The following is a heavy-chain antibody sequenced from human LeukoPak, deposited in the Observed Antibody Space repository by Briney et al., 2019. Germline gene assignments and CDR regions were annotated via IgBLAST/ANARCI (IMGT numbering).Heavy chain of an antibody. J-gene: IGHJ3*02. D-gene: IGHD3-3*02. CDR2: FSNSGSS. CDR3: ARDLTGISAFDI. Sequence: SETLSLTCTVSGGSISSYSWSWIRQPPGKGLEWIGYFSNSGSSNYNPSLKSRVTISIDTSKNQFSLKLSSVTAADTAVYYCARDLTGISAFDIWGQGTMVTVSS. CDR1: GGSISSYS. V-gene: IGHV4-59*01.